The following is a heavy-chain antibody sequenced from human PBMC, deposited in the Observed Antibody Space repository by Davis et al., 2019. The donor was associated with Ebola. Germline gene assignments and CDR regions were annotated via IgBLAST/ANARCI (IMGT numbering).Heavy chain of an antibody. D-gene: IGHD3-22*01. CDR3: ARDRYSDGSGYFFEQSH. J-gene: IGHJ4*02. CDR1: GATFSSYG. Sequence: SVKVSCKASGATFSSYGISWVRQAPGHGLDWMGGIIPVFGIPKYAQKFQGRVTITADEYTSTAYMELSSLRSEDTDVYYCARDRYSDGSGYFFEQSHWGQGTLVTVSS. CDR2: IIPVFGIP. V-gene: IGHV1-69*13.